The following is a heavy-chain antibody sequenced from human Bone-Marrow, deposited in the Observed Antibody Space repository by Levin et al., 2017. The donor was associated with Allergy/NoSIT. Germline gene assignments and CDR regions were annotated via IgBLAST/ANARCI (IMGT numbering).Heavy chain of an antibody. Sequence: GGSLRLSCAASGFTFSSYAMHWVRQAPGKGLEWVAVISYDGSNKYYADSVKGRFTISRDNSKNTLYLQMNSLRAEDTAVYYCARGNFDWLFAYYYDGMDVWGQGTTVTVSS. CDR1: GFTFSSYA. D-gene: IGHD3-9*01. CDR3: ARGNFDWLFAYYYDGMDV. CDR2: ISYDGSNK. J-gene: IGHJ6*02. V-gene: IGHV3-30-3*01.